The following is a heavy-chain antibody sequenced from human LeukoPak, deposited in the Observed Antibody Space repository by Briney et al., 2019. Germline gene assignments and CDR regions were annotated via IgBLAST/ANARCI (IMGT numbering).Heavy chain of an antibody. V-gene: IGHV3-33*08. J-gene: IGHJ4*02. CDR1: GFTFSSYG. D-gene: IGHD3-16*01. Sequence: GGSLRLSCAASGFTFSSYGMRWVRQAPGKGLEWVAVIWYDGSNKYYADTVKGRFTISRDNSKNTLYLQMNSLRAEDTAVYYCARGGITFQAFDYWGQGTLVTVSS. CDR2: IWYDGSNK. CDR3: ARGGITFQAFDY.